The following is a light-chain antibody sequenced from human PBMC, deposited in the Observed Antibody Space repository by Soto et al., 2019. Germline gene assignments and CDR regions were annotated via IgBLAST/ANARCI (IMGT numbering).Light chain of an antibody. J-gene: IGKJ5*01. CDR3: QQSSGTPVT. V-gene: IGKV1-39*01. Sequence: DIQMTQVPSSLSASLPACLPMDCRASQSISRYLNWYQQKPGKAPNLLIYAASSLQSEVPSRFSGSGSGTHFTLTITSLQPEDFATYYCQQSSGTPVTFGQGTRLEIK. CDR1: QSISRY. CDR2: AAS.